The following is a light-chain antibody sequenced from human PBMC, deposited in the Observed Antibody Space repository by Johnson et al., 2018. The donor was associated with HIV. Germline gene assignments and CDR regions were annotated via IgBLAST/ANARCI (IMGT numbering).Light chain of an antibody. J-gene: IGLJ1*01. CDR2: ENN. CDR3: VGWDSSLSGYV. Sequence: QSVLTQPPSVSAAPGQKVTISCSGSSSNIGNNYISWYQQFPGTAPKLLIYENNKRPSGIPDRFSGSKSGTSATLDITGLQTGDEADYYCVGWDSSLSGYVFGTGTTVTVL. CDR1: SSNIGNNY. V-gene: IGLV1-51*02.